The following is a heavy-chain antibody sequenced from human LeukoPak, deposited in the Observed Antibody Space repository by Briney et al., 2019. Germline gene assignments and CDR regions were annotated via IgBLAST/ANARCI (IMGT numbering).Heavy chain of an antibody. J-gene: IGHJ4*02. D-gene: IGHD6-19*01. V-gene: IGHV3-7*01. Sequence: GGSLRLSCAASGSTFSSYWMSWVRQAPGKGLEWVANIKQDGSEKYYVDSVKGRFTISRDNAKNSLYLQMNSLRAEDTAVYYCARGAYSSGWYLSGAIDYWGQGTLVTVSS. CDR3: ARGAYSSGWYLSGAIDY. CDR2: IKQDGSEK. CDR1: GSTFSSYW.